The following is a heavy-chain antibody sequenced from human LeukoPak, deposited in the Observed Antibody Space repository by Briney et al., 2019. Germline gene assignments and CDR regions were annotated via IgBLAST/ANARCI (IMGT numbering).Heavy chain of an antibody. J-gene: IGHJ4*02. CDR3: ARLQYSGSYYVPKSYYFDY. V-gene: IGHV4-39*01. CDR1: GGSISSSSYY. Sequence: SETLSLTCTVSGGSISSSSYYWGWIRQPPGKGPEWIGSIYYSGSTYYNPSLKSRVTISVDTSKNQFSLKLSSVTAADTAVYYCARLQYSGSYYVPKSYYFDYWGQGTLVTVSS. D-gene: IGHD1-26*01. CDR2: IYYSGST.